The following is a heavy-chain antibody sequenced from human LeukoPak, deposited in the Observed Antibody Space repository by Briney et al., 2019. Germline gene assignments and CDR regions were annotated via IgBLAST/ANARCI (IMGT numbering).Heavy chain of an antibody. CDR2: ISSSSSYI. Sequence: GGSLRLSCAASGFTFSSYSMNWVRQAPGKGLEWVSSISSSSSYIYYADSVKGRFTISRDNAKNSLYLQMNSLRAEDTAVYYCVKEGGRGYCSYTTTCFGDFQHWGQGTLVTVSS. V-gene: IGHV3-21*01. D-gene: IGHD2-2*01. CDR1: GFTFSSYS. CDR3: VKEGGRGYCSYTTTCFGDFQH. J-gene: IGHJ1*01.